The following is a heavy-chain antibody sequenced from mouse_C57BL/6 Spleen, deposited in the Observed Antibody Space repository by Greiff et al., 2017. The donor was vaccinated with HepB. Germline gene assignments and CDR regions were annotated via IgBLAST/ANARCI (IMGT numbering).Heavy chain of an antibody. D-gene: IGHD4-1*01. Sequence: EVKLVESGGGLVQPGGSMKLSCAASGFSFSDAWMDWVRQSPGKGLEWVDEIRNKANNHATYYAESVKGRFTISRDDSKSSVYLQMNSLRAEDTGIYYCTRETGTLYFDYWGQGTTLTVSS. CDR1: GFSFSDAW. CDR3: TRETGTLYFDY. V-gene: IGHV6-6*01. CDR2: IRNKANNHAT. J-gene: IGHJ2*01.